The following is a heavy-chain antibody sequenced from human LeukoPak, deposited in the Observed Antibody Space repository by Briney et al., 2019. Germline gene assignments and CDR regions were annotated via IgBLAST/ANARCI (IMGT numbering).Heavy chain of an antibody. Sequence: GASVKVSCKASGYTFTGYYMHWVRQAPGQGREWMGWINPNSGGTNYAQNFQGRVTMTRETSISTAYMELSRLRSDDTAVYYCARDEYYYGPPPELYGSDWFDLWGQGTLVSVSS. V-gene: IGHV1-2*02. D-gene: IGHD3-10*01. CDR3: ARDEYYYGPPPELYGSDWFDL. CDR1: GYTFTGYY. J-gene: IGHJ5*02. CDR2: INPNSGGT.